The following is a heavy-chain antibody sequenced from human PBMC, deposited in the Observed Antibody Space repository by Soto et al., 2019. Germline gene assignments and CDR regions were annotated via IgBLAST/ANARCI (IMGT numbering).Heavy chain of an antibody. Sequence: QVQLVESGGGVVQPGRSLRLSCAASGFTFSSYAMHWVRQAPGKGLEWVAVISYDGSNKYYADSVKGRFTISRDNSKNTLYLQMNSLRAEDTAVYYCARDQEMATINCIDYWGQGTLVTVSS. V-gene: IGHV3-30-3*01. CDR2: ISYDGSNK. J-gene: IGHJ4*02. D-gene: IGHD5-12*01. CDR3: ARDQEMATINCIDY. CDR1: GFTFSSYA.